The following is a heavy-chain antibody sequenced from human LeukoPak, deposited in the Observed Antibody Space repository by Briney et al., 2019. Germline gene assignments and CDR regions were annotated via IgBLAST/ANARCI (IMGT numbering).Heavy chain of an antibody. D-gene: IGHD3-22*01. CDR1: GFIVSSKY. V-gene: IGHV3-53*01. CDR2: VYSGGSP. CDR3: AREGVYDSSGYNDALDI. J-gene: IGHJ3*02. Sequence: GGSLRLSCAASGFIVSSKYMSWVRQAPGKGLEWISVVYSGGSPSYADSVKGRFTISTDNSKNTLHLQMNSLRAEDTAVYYCAREGVYDSSGYNDALDIWGQGTMVTVSS.